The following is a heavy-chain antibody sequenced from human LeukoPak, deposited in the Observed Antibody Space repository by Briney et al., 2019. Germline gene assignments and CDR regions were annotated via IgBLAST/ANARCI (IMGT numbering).Heavy chain of an antibody. CDR2: ISSSGSTI. J-gene: IGHJ5*02. CDR1: GFTFSSYW. D-gene: IGHD6-19*01. Sequence: GGSLRLSCAASGFTFSSYWMSWVRQAPGKGLEWISYISSSGSTIYYADSVKGRFTISRDNAKNSLYLQMNSLRAEDTAVYYCASRPIQWLGVFDPWGQGTLVTVSS. CDR3: ASRPIQWLGVFDP. V-gene: IGHV3-48*04.